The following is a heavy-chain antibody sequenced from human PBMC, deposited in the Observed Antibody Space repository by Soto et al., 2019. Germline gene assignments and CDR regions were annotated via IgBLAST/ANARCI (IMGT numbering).Heavy chain of an antibody. CDR2: IYHSGRT. V-gene: IGHV4-31*03. Sequence: SETLSLTCSVTFGSISNGYYYWNWDRQNPGKVLEWIGHIYHSGRTYYNPSLKSRVTISVDTSKNQFSLNLSSVTAADTAVYYCAREGYCSGGSCYFAFDIWGQGTMVT. CDR3: AREGYCSGGSCYFAFDI. J-gene: IGHJ3*02. D-gene: IGHD2-15*01. CDR1: FGSISNGYYY.